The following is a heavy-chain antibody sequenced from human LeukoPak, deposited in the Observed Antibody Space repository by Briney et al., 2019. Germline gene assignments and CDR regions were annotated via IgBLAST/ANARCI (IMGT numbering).Heavy chain of an antibody. V-gene: IGHV4-61*01. CDR3: ATGVAVAGEDAFDI. Sequence: SETLSLTCTVSGGSISSSSYYWSWIRQPPGKGLEWIGYIYYSGSTNYNPSLKSRVTISVDTSKNQFSLKLSSVTAADTAVYYCATGVAVAGEDAFDIWGQGTMVTVSS. CDR2: IYYSGST. CDR1: GGSISSSSYY. J-gene: IGHJ3*02. D-gene: IGHD6-19*01.